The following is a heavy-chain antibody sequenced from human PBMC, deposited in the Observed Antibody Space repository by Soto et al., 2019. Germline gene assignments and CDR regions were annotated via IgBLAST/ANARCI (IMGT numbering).Heavy chain of an antibody. CDR2: IYHSGST. CDR3: ARWKRDSSGWYNLCDY. Sequence: SETLSLTCAVSGVSISSSNWWSWVRQPPGKGLEWIGEIYHSGSTNYNPSLKSRVTISVDKSKNQFSLKLSSVTAADTAVYYCARWKRDSSGWYNLCDYWGQGTLVTVSS. D-gene: IGHD6-19*01. J-gene: IGHJ4*02. V-gene: IGHV4-4*02. CDR1: GVSISSSNW.